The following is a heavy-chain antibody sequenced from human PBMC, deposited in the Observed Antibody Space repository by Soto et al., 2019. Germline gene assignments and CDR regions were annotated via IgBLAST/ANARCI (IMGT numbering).Heavy chain of an antibody. Sequence: PGESLKISCKASGYSFNIYWIGWVRQLPGKGLEWMGVVYPDDSDTIYSPSFQGQVTISVDKSISTAYLQWSSLKASDTAMYYCARRVHSNSPGGGLDXWGQGTTVTVSS. CDR1: GYSFNIYW. CDR2: VYPDDSDT. CDR3: ARRVHSNSPGGGLDX. J-gene: IGHJ6*02. D-gene: IGHD2-2*01. V-gene: IGHV5-51*01.